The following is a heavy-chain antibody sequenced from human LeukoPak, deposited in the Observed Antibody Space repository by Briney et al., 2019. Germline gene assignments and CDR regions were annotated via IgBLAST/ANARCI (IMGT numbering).Heavy chain of an antibody. D-gene: IGHD2-2*01. Sequence: PGGSLRLSCAASGFTFSTYGMHWVRQAPGKGLEWVAFIDYGGSYKYYADSAKGRFTISRDNSRNTLYLQMNSLRVEDTAVYYCARTILPALDYGGQGTLVTVSS. J-gene: IGHJ4*01. CDR2: IDYGGSYK. CDR1: GFTFSTYG. V-gene: IGHV3-30*19. CDR3: ARTILPALDY.